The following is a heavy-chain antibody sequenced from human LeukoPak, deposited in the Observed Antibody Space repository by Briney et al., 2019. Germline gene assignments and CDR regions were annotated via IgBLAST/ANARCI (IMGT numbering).Heavy chain of an antibody. D-gene: IGHD3-22*01. J-gene: IGHJ4*02. Sequence: ASVKVSCKASGYTFTSYDISWVRQAPGQGLEWMGWISAYNGNTNYAQKLQGRVTMTTDTSTSTAYMELRSLRSDDTAVYYCARDHHAYYDSSGYYSGPYYFDYWGQGTLVTVSS. V-gene: IGHV1-18*01. CDR2: ISAYNGNT. CDR3: ARDHHAYYDSSGYYSGPYYFDY. CDR1: GYTFTSYD.